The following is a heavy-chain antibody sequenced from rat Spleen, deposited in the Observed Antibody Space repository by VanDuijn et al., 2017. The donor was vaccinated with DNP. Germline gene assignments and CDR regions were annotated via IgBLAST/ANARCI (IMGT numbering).Heavy chain of an antibody. Sequence: EVQLVESGGDQVQPGRSLKLSCVASGFTFNKYWMTWIRQVPGKGLEWVAAITSSGGSTYYPDSVKGRFTISRDNAKNTLYLQMNSLRSEDTATYYFATPADYEYKVSYWGQGVMVTLSS. CDR3: ATPADYEYKVSY. CDR2: ITSSGGST. D-gene: IGHD1-5*01. J-gene: IGHJ2*01. CDR1: GFTFNKYW. V-gene: IGHV5-31*01.